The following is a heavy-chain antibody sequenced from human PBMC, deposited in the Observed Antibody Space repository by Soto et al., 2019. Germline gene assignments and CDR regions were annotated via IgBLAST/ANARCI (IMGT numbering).Heavy chain of an antibody. Sequence: SETLSLTCTVSGGSISSYYWSWIRQPPGKGLEWIGYIYYSGSTNYNPSLKSRVTISVDTSKNQFSLKLSSVTAADTAVYYCARHAGRIAVAGDAEYFQHWGQGTLVTVSS. CDR1: GGSISSYY. CDR3: ARHAGRIAVAGDAEYFQH. J-gene: IGHJ1*01. CDR2: IYYSGST. D-gene: IGHD6-19*01. V-gene: IGHV4-59*08.